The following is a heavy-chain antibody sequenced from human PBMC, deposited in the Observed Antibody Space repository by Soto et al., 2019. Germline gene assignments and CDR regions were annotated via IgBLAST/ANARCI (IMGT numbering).Heavy chain of an antibody. J-gene: IGHJ4*02. CDR1: GYTFTSYG. D-gene: IGHD3-22*01. CDR3: AIVNSWGYYYEGCDY. Sequence: QVQLVQSGAEVTKPGASVKVSCKASGYTFTSYGISWVRQAPGLGLEWMGWISAYTVNTNYAQKLQGRVTMTTDTSTSTAYMELRSLRSDDTAVYYCAIVNSWGYYYEGCDYCVQGTLVTVSS. CDR2: ISAYTVNT. V-gene: IGHV1-18*01.